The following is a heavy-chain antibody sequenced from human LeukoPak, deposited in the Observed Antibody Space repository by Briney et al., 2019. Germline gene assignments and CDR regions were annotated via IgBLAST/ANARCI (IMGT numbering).Heavy chain of an antibody. CDR3: ARALGSSSDF. J-gene: IGHJ4*02. V-gene: IGHV3-74*01. CDR2: INDDGSTT. CDR1: GFTFRNSW. D-gene: IGHD1-26*01. Sequence: PGGSLRLSCAASGFTFRNSWMHWVRQAPGKGLVWVSRINDDGSTTNYADSVKGRFTISRDNAKNTLYLQMNSLSGEDTAVYYCARALGSSSDFWGQGTLVTVSS.